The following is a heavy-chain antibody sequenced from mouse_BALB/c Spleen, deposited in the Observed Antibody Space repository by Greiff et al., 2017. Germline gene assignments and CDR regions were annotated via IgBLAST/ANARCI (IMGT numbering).Heavy chain of an antibody. J-gene: IGHJ4*01. CDR2: IWAGGST. CDR1: GFSLTSYG. Sequence: QVQLQQSGPGLVAPSQSLSITCTVPGFSLTSYGVHWVRQPPVKGLEWLGVIWAGGSTNYNSALMSRLSISKDNSKSQVFLKMNRLQADDTAMYYCARDLRLFFAMDYWGQGTSVTVSS. D-gene: IGHD1-2*01. CDR3: ARDLRLFFAMDY. V-gene: IGHV2-9*02.